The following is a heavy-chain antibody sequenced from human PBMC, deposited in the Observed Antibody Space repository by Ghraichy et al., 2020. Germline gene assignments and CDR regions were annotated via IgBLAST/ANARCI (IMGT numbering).Heavy chain of an antibody. CDR1: GFTFSSYA. J-gene: IGHJ6*03. V-gene: IGHV3-30*04. CDR2: ISYDGSNK. D-gene: IGHD2-8*01. CDR3: ARDRTVGTRSYYYMDV. Sequence: GGSLRLSCAASGFTFSSYAMHWVRQAPGKGLEWVAVISYDGSNKYYADSVKGRFTISRDNSKNTLYLQMNSLRAEDTAVYYCARDRTVGTRSYYYMDVWGKGTTVTVSS.